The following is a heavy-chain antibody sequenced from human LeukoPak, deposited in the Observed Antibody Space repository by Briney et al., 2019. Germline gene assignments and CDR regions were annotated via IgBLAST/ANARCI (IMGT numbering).Heavy chain of an antibody. V-gene: IGHV4-39*07. CDR1: GGSISSSSYY. D-gene: IGHD1-26*01. J-gene: IGHJ4*02. CDR3: ARDPLRRTTVGATVR. Sequence: SETLSLTCTVSGGSISSSSYYWGWIRQPPGKGLEWIGSIYYSGSTYYNPSLKSRVTISVDTSKNQFSLKLSSVTAADTAVYYCARDPLRRTTVGATVRWGQGTLVTVSS. CDR2: IYYSGST.